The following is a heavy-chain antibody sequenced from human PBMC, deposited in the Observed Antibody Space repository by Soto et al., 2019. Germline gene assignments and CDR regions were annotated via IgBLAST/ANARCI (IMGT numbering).Heavy chain of an antibody. J-gene: IGHJ4*02. CDR2: ISYDGSDK. Sequence: QVQLVESGGGVVQPGRSLRLSCAASGFTFSSYAMHWVRQTPGKGLEWVALISYDGSDKYYADSVTGRFTISRDNSKNTLYLQINSLRDEDTSVYNCARVYTMTVVAPASWGQGTLVNVSS. V-gene: IGHV3-30-3*01. D-gene: IGHD3-22*01. CDR1: GFTFSSYA. CDR3: ARVYTMTVVAPAS.